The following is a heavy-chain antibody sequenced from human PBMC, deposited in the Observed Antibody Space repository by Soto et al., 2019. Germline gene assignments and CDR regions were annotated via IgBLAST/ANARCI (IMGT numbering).Heavy chain of an antibody. J-gene: IGHJ4*02. V-gene: IGHV1-69*06. D-gene: IGHD3-22*01. CDR2: IIPIFGTA. Sequence: SVKVSCKASGGTFSSYAISWVRQAPGQGLEWMGGIIPIFGTANYAQKFQGRVTITADKSTSTAYMELSSLRSEDTAVYYCAGGGHPYYYDSSGYYHPFDYWGQGTLVTVPQ. CDR3: AGGGHPYYYDSSGYYHPFDY. CDR1: GGTFSSYA.